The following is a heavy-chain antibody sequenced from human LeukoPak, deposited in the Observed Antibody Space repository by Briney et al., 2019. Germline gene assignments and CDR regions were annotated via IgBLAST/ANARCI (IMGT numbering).Heavy chain of an antibody. V-gene: IGHV4-30-4*01. D-gene: IGHD6-13*01. CDR2: IYYSGST. J-gene: IGHJ3*02. Sequence: SETLSLTCTDSVGSISSGDYYWSWIRQPPGKGLEWIGYIYYSGSTYYNPSLKSRVTISVDTSKNQFSLKLSSVTAADTAVYYCAREGYSSSWYEDDAFDIWGQGTMVTVSS. CDR1: VGSISSGDYY. CDR3: AREGYSSSWYEDDAFDI.